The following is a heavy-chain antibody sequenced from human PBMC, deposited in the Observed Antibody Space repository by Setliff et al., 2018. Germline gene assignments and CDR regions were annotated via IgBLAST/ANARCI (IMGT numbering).Heavy chain of an antibody. CDR2: IYSNGRT. J-gene: IGHJ6*03. CDR3: ARGITSGGYWGQRFLYLDV. Sequence: SETLSLTCTVSGGSIRSYYWSWFRQPAGKGLELIGQIYSNGRTYYNPSLKSRLTISLDTSKNQFSLRLNSMTAADTAVYYCARGITSGGYWGQRFLYLDVWGRGTTVTVSS. D-gene: IGHD3-22*01. CDR1: GGSIRSYY. V-gene: IGHV4-4*07.